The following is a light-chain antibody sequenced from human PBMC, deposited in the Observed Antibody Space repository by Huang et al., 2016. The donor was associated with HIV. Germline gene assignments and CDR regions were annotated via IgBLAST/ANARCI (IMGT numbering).Light chain of an antibody. CDR1: RSVSTN. CDR2: GSS. J-gene: IGKJ4*01. CDR3: HQYNNWLLS. V-gene: IGKV3-15*01. Sequence: EIVMTQSPSTLSVSPGQRVTLSCRANRSVSTNLAWYQQRHGQAPRLLIYGSSTRAPGIPARFSGRGSGTDFSLTISSLQSEDLALYYCHQYNNWLLSFGGGTRV.